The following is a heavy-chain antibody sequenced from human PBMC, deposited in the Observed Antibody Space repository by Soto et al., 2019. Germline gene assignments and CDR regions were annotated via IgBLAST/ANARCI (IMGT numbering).Heavy chain of an antibody. CDR1: GGSISSYY. J-gene: IGHJ4*02. Sequence: QVQLQESGPVLVKPSETLSLTCTVSGGSISSYYGSWIRQPPGKGLEWIGYINYSGSTTYNPSLRSRVTISVDTSKNQLSLKLSSVTAADTAVYYCARHVNRGAIFDYWGQGTLVTVSS. CDR2: INYSGST. V-gene: IGHV4-59*08. CDR3: ARHVNRGAIFDY. D-gene: IGHD3-3*01.